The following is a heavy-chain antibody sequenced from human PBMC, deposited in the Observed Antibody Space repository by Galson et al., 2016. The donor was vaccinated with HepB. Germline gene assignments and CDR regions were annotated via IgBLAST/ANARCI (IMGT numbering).Heavy chain of an antibody. Sequence: SVKVSCKASGYTLSNYGVNWVRQAPGQGLEWVGWISAHNGNTNYAQKLQGRVTMTTDTSTSTAYMELRSLRSDDTAVYYCARGGPYSYDSNGLDYWGQGTLVTVSS. CDR2: ISAHNGNT. V-gene: IGHV1-18*04. J-gene: IGHJ4*02. CDR1: GYTLSNYG. CDR3: ARGGPYSYDSNGLDY. D-gene: IGHD3-22*01.